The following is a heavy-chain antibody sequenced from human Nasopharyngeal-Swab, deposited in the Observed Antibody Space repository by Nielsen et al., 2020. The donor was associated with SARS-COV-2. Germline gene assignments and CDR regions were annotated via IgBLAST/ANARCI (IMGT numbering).Heavy chain of an antibody. Sequence: SDTLSLTFAVSGGSISSSHWWSWVRQPPGKGLEWIGEMFHSGRTNYNPSLKSRVTISVDKSKHQFSLKLSSVTAAATAVYFCARDLRSGGSYDYWGQGTLVTVSS. V-gene: IGHV4-4*02. CDR3: ARDLRSGGSYDY. CDR1: GGSISSSHW. D-gene: IGHD2-15*01. J-gene: IGHJ4*02. CDR2: MFHSGRT.